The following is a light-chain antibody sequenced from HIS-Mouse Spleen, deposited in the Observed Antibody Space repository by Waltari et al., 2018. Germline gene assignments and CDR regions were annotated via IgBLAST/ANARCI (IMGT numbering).Light chain of an antibody. CDR2: DGS. CDR3: CSYAGSYTGV. Sequence: QSALTQPRSVSGSPGQSVTISCTGTSSDVGGYNYVSWYQQHPGKAPKLMIYDGSKRPSWVPDRFSGSKSGNTASLTISGLQAEDEADYYCCSYAGSYTGVFGTGTKVTVL. J-gene: IGLJ1*01. V-gene: IGLV2-11*01. CDR1: SSDVGGYNY.